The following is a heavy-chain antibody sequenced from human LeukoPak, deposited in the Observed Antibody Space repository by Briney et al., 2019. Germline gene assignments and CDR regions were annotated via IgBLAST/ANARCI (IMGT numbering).Heavy chain of an antibody. CDR2: IYYSGST. V-gene: IGHV4-59*01. D-gene: IGHD1-26*01. CDR1: GGSISSYY. Sequence: SETLSLTCTVSGGSISSYYWSWIRQPPGKGLEWIGYIYYSGSTNYNPSLKSRVTISVDTSKNQFSLKLSSVTAADTAVYYCARAGGSYYSWFDPWGQGTLVTVSS. CDR3: ARAGGSYYSWFDP. J-gene: IGHJ5*02.